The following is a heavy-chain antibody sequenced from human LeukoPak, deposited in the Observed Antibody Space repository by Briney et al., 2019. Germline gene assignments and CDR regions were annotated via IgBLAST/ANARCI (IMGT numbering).Heavy chain of an antibody. CDR1: GFSFSDYS. CDR3: ARDGSGWIIDQ. J-gene: IGHJ4*02. V-gene: IGHV3-48*01. D-gene: IGHD6-19*01. Sequence: GGSLRLSCSASGFSFSDYSMNWVRQAPGKGLEWVSYIGSVTTTIYYADSVKGRFTIFRDNSRNSLHLQMNSLRAEDTAVYYCARDGSGWIIDQWGQGTLVTVSS. CDR2: IGSVTTTI.